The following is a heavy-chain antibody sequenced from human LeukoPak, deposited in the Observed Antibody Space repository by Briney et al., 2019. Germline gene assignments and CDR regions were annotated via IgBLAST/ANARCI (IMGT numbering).Heavy chain of an antibody. Sequence: GGSLRLSCAASGFTFSSYAMSRVRQAPGKGLEWVSAISGNGGSTYYADSVKGRFTISRDNSKSTLYLQMNSLTGEDTMLHYSTRDCSRTSCYLITPYDYWGQGTLVTVSS. CDR2: ISGNGGST. CDR1: GFTFSSYA. D-gene: IGHD2-2*01. CDR3: TRDCSRTSCYLITPYDY. V-gene: IGHV3-23*01. J-gene: IGHJ4*02.